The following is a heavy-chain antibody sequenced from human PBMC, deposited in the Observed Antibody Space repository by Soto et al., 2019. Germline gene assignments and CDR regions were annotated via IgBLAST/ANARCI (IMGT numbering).Heavy chain of an antibody. Sequence: PSETLSLTCTVSGGSISTGNFYWGWVRQPPGKGLEWIGSIYYSVSTYYNSSLKSRVTISVDTSKNQFSLKMNSVTAADTAVYYCASAHLSGYTYGPFWGQGTLVTAPQ. CDR1: GGSISTGNFY. D-gene: IGHD5-18*01. CDR2: IYYSVST. V-gene: IGHV4-39*01. J-gene: IGHJ4*02. CDR3: ASAHLSGYTYGPF.